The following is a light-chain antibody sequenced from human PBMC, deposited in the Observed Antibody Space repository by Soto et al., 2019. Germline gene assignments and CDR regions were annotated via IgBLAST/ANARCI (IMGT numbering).Light chain of an antibody. CDR1: SSDVGGFNF. V-gene: IGLV2-14*01. CDR2: EVT. Sequence: QSALTQPASVSGSPGQSITISCTGTSSDVGGFNFVSWYQQHPGKAPEAIIYEVTNRPSGVSNRFSGSKSGNTASLTISGLQAEDEDDYHCSSFTSSHTWVFGGGTKLTVL. CDR3: SSFTSSHTWV. J-gene: IGLJ3*02.